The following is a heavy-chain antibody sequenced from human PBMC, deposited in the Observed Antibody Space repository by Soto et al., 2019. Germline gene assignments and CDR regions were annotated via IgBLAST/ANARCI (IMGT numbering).Heavy chain of an antibody. CDR2: IDWDDDK. J-gene: IGHJ3*02. CDR3: ARMVVAATADAFDI. V-gene: IGHV2-70*11. CDR1: GSSLSTSGMC. D-gene: IGHD2-15*01. Sequence: GSGPTLVNPTQTLTLTCTFSGSSLSTSGMCVSWIRQPPGKALEWLARIDWDDDKYYSTSLKTRLTISKDTSKNQVVLTMTNMDPVDTATYYCARMVVAATADAFDIWGQGTMVTVSS.